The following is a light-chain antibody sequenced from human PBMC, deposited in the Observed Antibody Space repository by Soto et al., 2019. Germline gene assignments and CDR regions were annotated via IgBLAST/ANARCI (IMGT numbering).Light chain of an antibody. Sequence: VFTQAPGTLSFSPGAIATLSCRASQGVSSYLAWYQQKPGQAPRLLIYDASNRATGIPARFSGSGSGTDLTLTISSLEPEDVEVDEGQQRDKWPRTFSQGTKVDIK. CDR2: DAS. V-gene: IGKV3-11*01. J-gene: IGKJ1*01. CDR1: QGVSSY. CDR3: QQRDKWPRT.